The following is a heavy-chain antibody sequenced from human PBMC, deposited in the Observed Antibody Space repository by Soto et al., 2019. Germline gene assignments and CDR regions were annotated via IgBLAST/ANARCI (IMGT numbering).Heavy chain of an antibody. CDR1: GFAFANYA. Sequence: EVQLLDCGGDSVQPGGSLRLSCAASGFAFANYAMTWVRQASGKGLEWVSTIGGGGGSTYYADSVRGRFTISRDNSKNTVYLQMNSLRAEDTAVYFCAKERLARGADYWGQGTLVTVSS. J-gene: IGHJ4*02. CDR3: AKERLARGADY. V-gene: IGHV3-23*01. CDR2: IGGGGGST. D-gene: IGHD6-6*01.